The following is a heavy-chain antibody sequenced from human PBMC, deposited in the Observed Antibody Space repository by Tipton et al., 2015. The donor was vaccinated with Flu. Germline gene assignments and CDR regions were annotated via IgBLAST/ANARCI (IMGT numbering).Heavy chain of an antibody. CDR1: GYTFTTSW. D-gene: IGHD3-10*01. J-gene: IGHJ4*02. CDR2: IYPYDSDT. V-gene: IGHV5-51*01. Sequence: VQLVQSGAEVNKPGESLKISCKGSGYTFTTSWIVWVRQMPGKGLEWMGIIYPYDSDTRYSPSFQGRVTISVDKSISTAYLQWNSLKASDTAIYYCARGRELGPADYWGQGTLVTVSS. CDR3: ARGRELGPADY.